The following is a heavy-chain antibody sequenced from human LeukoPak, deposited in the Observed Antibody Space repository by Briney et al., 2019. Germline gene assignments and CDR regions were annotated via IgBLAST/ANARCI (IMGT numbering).Heavy chain of an antibody. J-gene: IGHJ4*02. CDR3: ARIRKYSGSAADF. D-gene: IGHD1-26*01. CDR1: GDSISPYY. Sequence: SETLSLTCTVSGDSISPYYWTWIRLPPGKELEWIGYIYYTGSVNYNPSLRSRGTISADVSRNQFSLKITSVTAADTATYYCARIRKYSGSAADFWGPGIQVTVSS. V-gene: IGHV4-59*08. CDR2: IYYTGSV.